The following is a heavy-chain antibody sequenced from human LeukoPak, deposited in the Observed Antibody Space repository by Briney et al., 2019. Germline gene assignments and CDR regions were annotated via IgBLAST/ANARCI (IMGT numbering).Heavy chain of an antibody. J-gene: IGHJ4*02. CDR1: GFTFSSYA. V-gene: IGHV3-23*01. CDR3: AKAPVTTCRGAFCYPFDY. CDR2: IRDTGNT. Sequence: GGSLRLSCAASGFTFSSYAMSWVRQAPGKGLEWVSAIRDTGNTYHADSVKGCFTISRDSSKNTLFLQMNRLRPEDAAVYYCAKAPVTTCRGAFCYPFDYWGLGTLVTVSS. D-gene: IGHD2-15*01.